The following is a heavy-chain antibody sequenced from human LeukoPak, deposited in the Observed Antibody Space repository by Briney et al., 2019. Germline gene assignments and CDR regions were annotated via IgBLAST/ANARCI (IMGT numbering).Heavy chain of an antibody. CDR2: IYYSGST. Sequence: SETLSLTCTVSGGSISSYYWSWIRQPPGKGLEWIGYIYYSGSTNYNPSLKSRVTISVDTSKNQISLKLSSVTAADTAVYYCARAYCGGDCYSGWYFDLWGRGTLVTVSS. V-gene: IGHV4-59*01. CDR3: ARAYCGGDCYSGWYFDL. CDR1: GGSISSYY. J-gene: IGHJ2*01. D-gene: IGHD2-21*02.